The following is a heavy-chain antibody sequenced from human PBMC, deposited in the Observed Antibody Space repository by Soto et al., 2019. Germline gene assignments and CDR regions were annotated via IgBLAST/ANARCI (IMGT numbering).Heavy chain of an antibody. CDR2: ISGSGGST. V-gene: IGHV3-23*01. J-gene: IGHJ4*02. CDR3: AKAGLNYDFWSGYYIGYFDY. Sequence: PGGSLRLSCAASGFTFSSYAMSWVRQAPGKGLEWVSAISGSGGSTYYADSVKGRFTISRDNSKNTLYLQMNSLRAEDTAVYYCAKAGLNYDFWSGYYIGYFDYWGQGTLVTVSS. CDR1: GFTFSSYA. D-gene: IGHD3-3*01.